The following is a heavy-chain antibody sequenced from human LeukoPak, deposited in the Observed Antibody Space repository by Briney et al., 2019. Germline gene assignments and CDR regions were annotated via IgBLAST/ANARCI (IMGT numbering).Heavy chain of an antibody. CDR1: GDSIISNIYW. D-gene: IGHD3/OR15-3a*01. Sequence: SETLSLTCTVSGDSIISNIYWWDWVRLPPGKGLEWIGATFYTGRTFYSPSLKSRVTISVDTTKNQFSLDLSSATAADTAVYYCARRRHNFDFYDVWGQGTRVTVSS. J-gene: IGHJ3*01. CDR2: TFYTGRT. V-gene: IGHV4-39*01. CDR3: ARRRHNFDFYDV.